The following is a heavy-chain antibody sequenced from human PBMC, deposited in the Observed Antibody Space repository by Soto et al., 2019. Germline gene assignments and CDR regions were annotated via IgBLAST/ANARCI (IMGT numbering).Heavy chain of an antibody. Sequence: QITLKESGPTLVKPTQTLTLTCTFSGFSLSTSVVGVGWIRQPPGKALEWLALIYWDDDKRYSPFLKSRLTITKDTSKNQVVLTMTNMDPVDTATYYCAHRGIYSGYVGAFQYWGRGTLVTVSS. CDR3: AHRGIYSGYVGAFQY. CDR1: GFSLSTSVVG. V-gene: IGHV2-5*02. J-gene: IGHJ4*02. D-gene: IGHD5-12*01. CDR2: IYWDDDK.